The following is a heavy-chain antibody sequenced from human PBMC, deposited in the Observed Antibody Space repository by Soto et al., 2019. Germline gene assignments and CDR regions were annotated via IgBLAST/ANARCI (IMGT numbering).Heavy chain of an antibody. J-gene: IGHJ5*02. CDR3: AEVVVVAATNWFDP. D-gene: IGHD2-15*01. CDR2: IIPIFGTA. V-gene: IGHV1-69*13. Sequence: GASVKVSCKASGGTFSSYAISWLRQAPGQGLEWMGGIIPIFGTANYAQKFQGRVTITADESTSTAYMELSSLRSEDTAVYYCAEVVVVAATNWFDPWGQGTLVTVSS. CDR1: GGTFSSYA.